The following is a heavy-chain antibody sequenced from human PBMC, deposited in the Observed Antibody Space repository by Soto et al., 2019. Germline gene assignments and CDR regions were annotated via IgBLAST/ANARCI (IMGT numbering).Heavy chain of an antibody. V-gene: IGHV3-33*01. Sequence: QVQLVESGGGVVRPGTSLRLSCAATGFSFSAHGMHWVRQAPGKGLDWLAVINDGSEEGYADPVRGRFTISRDNARNILYLQMDNLRAEDSALYYCARDDLFVDNGLDHWGQGTLVTVSS. J-gene: IGHJ4*02. CDR3: ARDDLFVDNGLDH. CDR2: INDGSEE. CDR1: GFSFSAHG. D-gene: IGHD1-1*01.